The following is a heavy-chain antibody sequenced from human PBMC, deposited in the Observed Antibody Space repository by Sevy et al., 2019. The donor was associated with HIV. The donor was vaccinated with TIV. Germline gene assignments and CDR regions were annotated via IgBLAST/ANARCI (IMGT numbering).Heavy chain of an antibody. V-gene: IGHV3-15*07. CDR1: GFTFKNAW. CDR2: IKSKADGETT. Sequence: GGSLRLSCAGSGFTFKNAWMNWVRQAPGKGLEWVGRIKSKADGETTDFAAPVKGRFSNSRDDSRSTLSLQMNNLKTEDTAVYYCSTENSFGFRSASGPIDQWGLGTLVTVSS. D-gene: IGHD3-22*01. CDR3: STENSFGFRSASGPIDQ. J-gene: IGHJ4*02.